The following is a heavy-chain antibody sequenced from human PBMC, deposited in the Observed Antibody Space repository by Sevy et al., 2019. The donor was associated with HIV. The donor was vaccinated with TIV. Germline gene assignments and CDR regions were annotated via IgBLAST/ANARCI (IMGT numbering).Heavy chain of an antibody. CDR3: ARVAVSYCTNDCYHRFDY. D-gene: IGHD2-8*01. Sequence: GGSLRLSCAVSGFSFSHYAFHWVRQAPGKGLEWVSLISYDGTYKYYADSVKGRFTISRDNSQNTMYLQMNSLRGNDTAVYYCARVAVSYCTNDCYHRFDYWGPGALVTVSS. CDR1: GFSFSHYA. V-gene: IGHV3-30-3*01. J-gene: IGHJ4*02. CDR2: ISYDGTYK.